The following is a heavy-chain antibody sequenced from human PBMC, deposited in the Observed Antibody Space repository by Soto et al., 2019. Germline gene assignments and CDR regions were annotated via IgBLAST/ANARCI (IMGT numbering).Heavy chain of an antibody. D-gene: IGHD2-15*01. J-gene: IGHJ6*02. CDR2: IIPIFGTA. Sequence: QVQLVQSGAEVKKPGSSVKVSCKASGGTFSSYGISWVRQTPGQGLEWMGGIIPIFGTANYAQKFQGRVTITADKSTSTAYMELSSRRSEDTAVYYCARRYCSGGSCYTWGDSNYGMDVWGQGTTVTVSS. CDR3: ARRYCSGGSCYTWGDSNYGMDV. V-gene: IGHV1-69*06. CDR1: GGTFSSYG.